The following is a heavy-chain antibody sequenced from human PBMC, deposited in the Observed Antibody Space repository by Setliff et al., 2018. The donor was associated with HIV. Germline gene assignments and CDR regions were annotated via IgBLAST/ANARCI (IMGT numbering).Heavy chain of an antibody. J-gene: IGHJ4*02. CDR3: VRDFCGSSCSSGYGYFDH. CDR1: GFTFSTYA. CDR2: ISSSGGTT. Sequence: GGSLRLSCAASGFTFSTYAMTWVRQAPGKGLEWVSSISSSGGTTYFADTVKGRFTISRDNSKNALYLQMGSLRDEDTAVYSCVRDFCGSSCSSGYGYFDHWGQGTLVTVSS. V-gene: IGHV3-23*01. D-gene: IGHD2-15*01.